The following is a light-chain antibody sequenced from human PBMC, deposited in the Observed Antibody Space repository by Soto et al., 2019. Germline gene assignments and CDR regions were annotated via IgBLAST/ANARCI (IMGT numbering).Light chain of an antibody. CDR2: AAS. CDR1: QGISNY. CDR3: QKYNSAPHT. V-gene: IGKV1-27*01. Sequence: DIQMTQSPSSLSASVGDRVTITCRASQGISNYLAWYQQKPGKVPKLLIYAASTLQSGVPSRFSGSGSGTDFTLTISSLQPEYVATYYRQKYNSAPHTFRQGTKLEIK. J-gene: IGKJ2*01.